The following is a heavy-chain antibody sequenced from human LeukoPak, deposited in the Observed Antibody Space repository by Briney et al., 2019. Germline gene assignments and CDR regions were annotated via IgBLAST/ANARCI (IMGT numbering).Heavy chain of an antibody. CDR1: GFAFSSYA. CDR3: AKARRQWLVFDAFDI. V-gene: IGHV3-23*01. J-gene: IGHJ3*02. CDR2: ISGSGGST. D-gene: IGHD6-19*01. Sequence: GGSLRLSCAASGFAFSSYAMSWVRQAPGKGLEWVSAISGSGGSTYYADSVKGRFTISRDNSENTLYLQMNSLRAEDTAVYYCAKARRQWLVFDAFDIWGQGTMVTVSS.